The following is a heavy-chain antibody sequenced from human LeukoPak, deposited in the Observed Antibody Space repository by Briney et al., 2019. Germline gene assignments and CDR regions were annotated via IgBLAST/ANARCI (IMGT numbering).Heavy chain of an antibody. D-gene: IGHD5-18*01. J-gene: IGHJ3*02. Sequence: SETLSLTCAVYGGSFSGYYWSWIRQPAGKGLEWIGRISTTGSTNYNSSLKSRVTISVDTSKNQFSLKLSSVTAADTAVYYCARHSWIQLWSPGAFDIWGQGTMVTVSS. CDR3: ARHSWIQLWSPGAFDI. CDR1: GGSFSGYY. V-gene: IGHV4-59*10. CDR2: ISTTGST.